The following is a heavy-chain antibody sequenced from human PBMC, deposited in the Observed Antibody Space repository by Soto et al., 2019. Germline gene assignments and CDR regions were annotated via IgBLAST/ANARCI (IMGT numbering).Heavy chain of an antibody. CDR2: IYWDGDK. V-gene: IGHV2-5*02. CDR1: GFSLSTSGVG. D-gene: IGHD3-10*01. CDR3: AHTPSYYQYDWFDP. J-gene: IGHJ5*02. Sequence: QITLKESGPPLVKPTQTLTLTCTFSGFSLSTSGVGVGWIRQPPGKALECLALIYWDGDKRYSPSLQSRLSSTKDTSKNQVVLTMTYRDPVDTATYYCAHTPSYYQYDWFDPWGQGTLVTVSS.